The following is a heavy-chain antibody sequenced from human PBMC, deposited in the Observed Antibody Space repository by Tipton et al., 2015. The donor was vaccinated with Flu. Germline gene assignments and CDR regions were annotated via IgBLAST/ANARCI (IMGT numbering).Heavy chain of an antibody. J-gene: IGHJ4*02. Sequence: SLRLSCAASGFSFGTYWMTWVRQAPGKGPEWVGHIHQSGSQSYYMDSVKGRFTISRDNAENSLSLQMNSLRAEDTAVYYCATSAAYSYEIWDQGTLVIVSS. CDR1: GFSFGTYW. V-gene: IGHV3-7*01. CDR3: ATSAAYSYEI. CDR2: IHQSGSQS. D-gene: IGHD3-16*01.